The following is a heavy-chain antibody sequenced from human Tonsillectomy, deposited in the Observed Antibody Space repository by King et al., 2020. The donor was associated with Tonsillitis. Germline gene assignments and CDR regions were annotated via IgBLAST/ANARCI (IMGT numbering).Heavy chain of an antibody. Sequence: VQLVESGGRVVQPGRSLRLSCAASGFTFSSNAMHWVRQAPGKGLEWVAVISYDGSNKYYTDSVKGRFTISRDNSKNTLYLQMNSLRTEDTAVYYCARDPLPSDYRGSWYGPFDYWGREPLVTFPS. CDR1: GFTFSSNA. CDR3: ARDPLPSDYRGSWYGPFDY. D-gene: IGHD6-13*01. CDR2: ISYDGSNK. J-gene: IGHJ4*02. V-gene: IGHV3-30*04.